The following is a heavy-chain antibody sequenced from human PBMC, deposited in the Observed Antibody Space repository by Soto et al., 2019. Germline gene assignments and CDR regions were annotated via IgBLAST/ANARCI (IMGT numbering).Heavy chain of an antibody. CDR3: ARGGIAAPVGFDP. D-gene: IGHD6-6*01. CDR1: GYTFTGYY. Sequence: QVQLVQSGAEVKKPGASVKVSCKASGYTFTGYYMHWVRQAPGQGLEWMGWINPNSGGPNYAQKFQGWVTMTRDTSISTAYMELSRLRSDDTAVYYCARGGIAAPVGFDPWGQGTLVTVSS. V-gene: IGHV1-2*04. J-gene: IGHJ5*02. CDR2: INPNSGGP.